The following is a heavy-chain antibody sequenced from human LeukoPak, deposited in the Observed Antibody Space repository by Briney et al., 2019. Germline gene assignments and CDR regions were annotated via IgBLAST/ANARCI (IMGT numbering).Heavy chain of an antibody. J-gene: IGHJ3*01. D-gene: IGHD3-22*01. V-gene: IGHV4-59*11. CDR3: ARLLDNDSSGDPDTFDV. Sequence: SETLSLTCTVSLGSISSHFWSWIRQSPGKGMEWIGFSHYSGKTKYRYNPSLQSRVTISVVPSENMFSLRVTSVTAADSAVYYCARLLDNDSSGDPDTFDVWGRGTVVTVSS. CDR1: LGSISSHF. CDR2: SHYSGKTKY.